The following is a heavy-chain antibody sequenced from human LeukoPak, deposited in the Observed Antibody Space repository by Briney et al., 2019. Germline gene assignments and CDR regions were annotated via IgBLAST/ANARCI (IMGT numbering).Heavy chain of an antibody. V-gene: IGHV3-48*04. Sequence: GGSLRLSCAASGFTFSSYSMNWVRQAPGKGLEWVSYISSSSSTIYYADSVKGRFTISRDNAKNSLYLQMNSLRAEDTAVYYCAKGGYSSSWRNYFDYWGQGTLVTVSS. D-gene: IGHD6-13*01. J-gene: IGHJ4*02. CDR2: ISSSSSTI. CDR3: AKGGYSSSWRNYFDY. CDR1: GFTFSSYS.